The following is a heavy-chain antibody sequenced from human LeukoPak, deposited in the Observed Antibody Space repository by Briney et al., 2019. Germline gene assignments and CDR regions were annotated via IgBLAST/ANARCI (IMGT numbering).Heavy chain of an antibody. J-gene: IGHJ3*02. Sequence: SETLSLTCTVSGGSISNSYYYWGWTRQPPGEALEWIGSIYHSGTTYYKPSLKSRVTISVDTSKNQFSLRLSSVTAADTAVYYCARGPPGGAFDIWGQGTMVTVSS. V-gene: IGHV4-39*01. D-gene: IGHD3-16*01. CDR1: GGSISNSYYY. CDR3: ARGPPGGAFDI. CDR2: IYHSGTT.